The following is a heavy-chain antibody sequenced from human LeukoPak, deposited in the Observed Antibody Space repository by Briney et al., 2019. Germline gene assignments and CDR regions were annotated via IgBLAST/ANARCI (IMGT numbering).Heavy chain of an antibody. Sequence: GGSLRLSCAASGFTFRNFWMSWVRQAPGKGLEWVSYISSSGSTIYYADSVKGRFTISRDNAKNSLYLQMNSLRAEDTAVYYCARILPPYSSGWVGAGGAFDIWGQGTMVTVSS. V-gene: IGHV3-11*01. J-gene: IGHJ3*02. CDR2: ISSSGSTI. CDR3: ARILPPYSSGWVGAGGAFDI. CDR1: GFTFRNFW. D-gene: IGHD6-19*01.